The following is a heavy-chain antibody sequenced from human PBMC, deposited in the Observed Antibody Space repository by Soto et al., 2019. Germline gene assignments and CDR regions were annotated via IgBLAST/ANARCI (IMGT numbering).Heavy chain of an antibody. Sequence: EVQLLESVGGLVQTGVSLRLSCAASGFTFSNYAMNWVRPAPGKGLEWVSSIGGSGASTYYADSVKGRFTISRDDSNNTLHLQLRSLRAQDPALYYCAKDPGPRIYCSGVCCYFDSWCWGELVTVSS. V-gene: IGHV3-23*01. D-gene: IGHD2-15*01. CDR3: AKDPGPRIYCSGVCCYFDS. J-gene: IGHJ4*02. CDR1: GFTFSNYA. CDR2: IGGSGAST.